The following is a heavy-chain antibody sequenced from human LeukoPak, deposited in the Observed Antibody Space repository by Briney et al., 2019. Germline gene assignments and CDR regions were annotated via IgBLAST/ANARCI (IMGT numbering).Heavy chain of an antibody. V-gene: IGHV1-18*01. D-gene: IGHD2-15*01. CDR1: GYTFTTYA. Sequence: ASVKVSCKASGYTFTTYAMNWVRQAPGQGLEWMGWISAYNGNTNYAQNLQGRVTMTTDTSTSTAYMELRSLRSDDTAVYYCARAGEYCSGGSCYFYWGQGTLVTVSS. CDR3: ARAGEYCSGGSCYFY. J-gene: IGHJ4*02. CDR2: ISAYNGNT.